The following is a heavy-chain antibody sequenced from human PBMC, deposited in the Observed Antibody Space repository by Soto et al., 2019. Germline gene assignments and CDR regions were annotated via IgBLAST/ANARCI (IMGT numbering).Heavy chain of an antibody. CDR3: ARDWDIVVVVAAEVLDYGMDV. Sequence: PGGSLRLSCAASGFTFSSYAMHWVRQAPGKGLEWVAVISYDGSNKYYADSVKGRFTISRDNSKNTLYLQMNSLRAEDTAVYYCARDWDIVVVVAAEVLDYGMDVWGQGTTVTVSS. CDR2: ISYDGSNK. CDR1: GFTFSSYA. V-gene: IGHV3-30-3*01. D-gene: IGHD2-15*01. J-gene: IGHJ6*02.